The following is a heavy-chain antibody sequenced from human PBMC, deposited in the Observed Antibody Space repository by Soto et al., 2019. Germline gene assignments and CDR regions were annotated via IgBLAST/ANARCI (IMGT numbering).Heavy chain of an antibody. Sequence: GESLKISCKGSGYSFTSYWIRWVRQMPGKGLEWMGIIYPGDSDTRYSPSFQGQVTISADKSISTAYLQWSSLKASDTAMYYCASGYCSGGSCYSGMDVWGQGTTVTVSS. CDR2: IYPGDSDT. J-gene: IGHJ6*02. D-gene: IGHD2-15*01. CDR1: GYSFTSYW. V-gene: IGHV5-51*01. CDR3: ASGYCSGGSCYSGMDV.